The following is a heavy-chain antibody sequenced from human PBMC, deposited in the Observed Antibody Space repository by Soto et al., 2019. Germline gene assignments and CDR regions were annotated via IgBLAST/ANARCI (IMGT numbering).Heavy chain of an antibody. J-gene: IGHJ5*02. D-gene: IGHD2-15*01. CDR1: GYTFSSYD. Sequence: ASVKVSCKASGYTFSSYDINWVRQATGQGLEWMGWINPNTGYTDYAQKFQDRVTMTGNTSITTAYMELSSLRSDDTAVYYCAKDGGREGYFGNWFDPWAQGTLVTVSS. V-gene: IGHV1-8*02. CDR3: AKDGGREGYFGNWFDP. CDR2: INPNTGYT.